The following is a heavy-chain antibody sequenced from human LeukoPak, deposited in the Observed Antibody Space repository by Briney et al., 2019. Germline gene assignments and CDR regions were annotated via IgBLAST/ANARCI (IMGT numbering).Heavy chain of an antibody. Sequence: SGPTLVNPTQTLTLTCTFSGFSLSTSGVGVGWIRQPPGKALEWLALIYWDDDKRYSPSLKSRLTITKDASKNQVVLTMTNMDPVDTATYYCAHITVPGIAVAGTISWFDPWGQGTLVTVSS. V-gene: IGHV2-5*02. CDR3: AHITVPGIAVAGTISWFDP. J-gene: IGHJ5*02. CDR2: IYWDDDK. CDR1: GFSLSTSGVG. D-gene: IGHD6-19*01.